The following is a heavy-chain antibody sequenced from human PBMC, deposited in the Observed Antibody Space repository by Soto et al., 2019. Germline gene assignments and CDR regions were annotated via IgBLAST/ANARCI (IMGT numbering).Heavy chain of an antibody. CDR1: GFTFSSYA. CDR2: ISGSGGST. D-gene: IGHD5-18*01. CDR3: AKDRGFDQDTAMVTSWSDY. J-gene: IGHJ4*02. Sequence: GGSLRLSCAASGFTFSSYAMSWVRQAPGKGLEWVSAISGSGGSTYYADSVKGRFTISRDNSKNTLYLQMNSLRAEDMAVYYCAKDRGFDQDTAMVTSWSDYWGQGTLVTVSS. V-gene: IGHV3-23*01.